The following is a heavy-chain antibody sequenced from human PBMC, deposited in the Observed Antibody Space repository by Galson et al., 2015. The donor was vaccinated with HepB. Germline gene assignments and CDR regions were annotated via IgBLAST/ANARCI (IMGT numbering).Heavy chain of an antibody. V-gene: IGHV3-20*01. CDR2: INWNDGSI. CDR3: ARGDGGDY. J-gene: IGHJ4*02. Sequence: LRLSCAVSGFNFDEYGMSWVRQTPGKGLEWVSGINWNDGSIGYADSVKGRFTISGDNAKNSLYLQMNSLRVEDTALYPCARGDGGDYWGQGTLVTVSS. CDR1: GFNFDEYG. D-gene: IGHD5-24*01.